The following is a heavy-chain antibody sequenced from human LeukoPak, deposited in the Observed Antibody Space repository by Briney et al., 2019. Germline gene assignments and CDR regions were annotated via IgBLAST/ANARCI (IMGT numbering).Heavy chain of an antibody. V-gene: IGHV3-7*04. Sequence: PGGSLRLSCAASGFTFSTYWMSWVRQAPGKGLEWVANIKPDGSEKYYVDSVKGRFTISRDNAKNSLYLQMNSLRAEDTAVFYCARDGTYTDYDPDFDIWGQGTLVTVSS. D-gene: IGHD5-12*01. CDR3: ARDGTYTDYDPDFDI. CDR1: GFTFSTYW. J-gene: IGHJ4*02. CDR2: IKPDGSEK.